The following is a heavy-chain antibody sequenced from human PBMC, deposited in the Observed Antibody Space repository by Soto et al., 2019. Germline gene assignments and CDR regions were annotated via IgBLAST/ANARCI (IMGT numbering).Heavy chain of an antibody. Sequence: SETLSLTCTVSGGSINSVNSYWSWIRQHPGRGLEWIGHVFHTGPSYYNPSLKSRVSISLDTSQNQVSLKLDSVTAADTAVYFCARDHATCTGTTCYFAGNWFGPWGQGNMVAVSS. V-gene: IGHV4-31*03. CDR1: GGSINSVNSY. D-gene: IGHD2-8*02. CDR3: ARDHATCTGTTCYFAGNWFGP. J-gene: IGHJ5*02. CDR2: VFHTGPS.